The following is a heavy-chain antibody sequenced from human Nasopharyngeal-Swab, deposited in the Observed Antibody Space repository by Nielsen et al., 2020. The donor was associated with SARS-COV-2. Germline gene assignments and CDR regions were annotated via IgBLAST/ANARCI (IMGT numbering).Heavy chain of an antibody. CDR1: GFTFSSSG. CDR2: IWYDGSNK. V-gene: IGHV3-33*08. Sequence: GESLKISCAASGFTFSSSGMHWVRQAPGKGLEWVAVIWYDGSNKYYADSVKGRFTISRDNSKNTLYLQMNSLRAEDTAVYYCARFSDSGSYPGYWSQGTLVTVSS. J-gene: IGHJ4*02. CDR3: ARFSDSGSYPGY. D-gene: IGHD1-26*01.